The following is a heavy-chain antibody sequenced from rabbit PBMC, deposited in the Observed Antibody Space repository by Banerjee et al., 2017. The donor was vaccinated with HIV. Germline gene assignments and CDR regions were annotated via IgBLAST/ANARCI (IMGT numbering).Heavy chain of an antibody. J-gene: IGHJ4*01. Sequence: QEQLVESGGGLVQPEGSLTLTCTVSGFDFSSYGVSWVRQAPGKGLEWIASIDSGSSGTTYDASWAKGRFTGSKTSSTTVTLQMTSLTAADTATYFCARGDTGSRHSPFNLWGPGTLFTVS. CDR3: ARGDTGSRHSPFNL. CDR2: IDSGSSGTT. V-gene: IGHV1S45*01. CDR1: GFDFSSYG. D-gene: IGHD1-1*01.